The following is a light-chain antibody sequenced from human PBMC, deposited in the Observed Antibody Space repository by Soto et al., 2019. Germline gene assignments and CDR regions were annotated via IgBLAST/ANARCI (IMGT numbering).Light chain of an antibody. CDR1: QSIDNN. CDR3: QQYNSYSPFT. CDR2: DAS. V-gene: IGKV3-15*01. Sequence: EIVMTQSPVTLSVSPGERATLSCRASQSIDNNLAWYQQRPGQAPRLLIYDASTRATGIPARFSGSGSGTEFILTIYSLQSEDFAVYYCQQYNSYSPFTFGPGTKVDIK. J-gene: IGKJ3*01.